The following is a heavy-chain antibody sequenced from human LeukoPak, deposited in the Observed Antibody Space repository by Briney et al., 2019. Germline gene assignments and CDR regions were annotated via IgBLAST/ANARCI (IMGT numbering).Heavy chain of an antibody. D-gene: IGHD6-19*01. CDR2: ISGSGGST. J-gene: IGHJ4*02. V-gene: IGHV3-23*01. CDR3: AKDTPSYSSGWFSFDY. CDR1: GFTFSSYA. Sequence: GGSLRLSCAASGFTFSSYAMSWVRQAPGKGLEWVSAISGSGGSTYYADSVKGRFTISRDNSKNTLYLQMNSLRAEDTAVYYCAKDTPSYSSGWFSFDYWGQGTLVTVSS.